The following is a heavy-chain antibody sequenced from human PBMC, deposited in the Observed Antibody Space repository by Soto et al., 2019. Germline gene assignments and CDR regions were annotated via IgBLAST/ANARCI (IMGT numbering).Heavy chain of an antibody. CDR3: ARVKVATITSYYYGMDV. J-gene: IGHJ6*02. CDR2: IWYDGSNK. V-gene: IGHV3-33*01. D-gene: IGHD5-12*01. Sequence: GGSLKLSCAASGFTFSSYGMHWVRQAPGKGLEWVAVIWYDGSNKYYADSVKGRFTISRDNSKNTLYLQMNSLRAEDTAVYYCARVKVATITSYYYGMDVWGQGTTVTVSS. CDR1: GFTFSSYG.